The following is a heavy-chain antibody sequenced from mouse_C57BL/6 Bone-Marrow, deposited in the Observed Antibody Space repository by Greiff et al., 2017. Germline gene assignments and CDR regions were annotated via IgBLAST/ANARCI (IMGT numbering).Heavy chain of an antibody. J-gene: IGHJ4*01. CDR1: GYTFTEYT. D-gene: IGHD3-2*02. CDR3: ARHEEGLRLRGYAMDY. CDR2: FYPGSGSI. V-gene: IGHV1-62-2*01. Sequence: QVQLQQSGAELVKPGASVTLSCKASGYTFTEYTIHWVKQRSGQGLEWIGWFYPGSGSIKYNENFKDKATLTADKSSSTVYMELSRLTSEDSAVYFCARHEEGLRLRGYAMDYWGQGTSVTVSS.